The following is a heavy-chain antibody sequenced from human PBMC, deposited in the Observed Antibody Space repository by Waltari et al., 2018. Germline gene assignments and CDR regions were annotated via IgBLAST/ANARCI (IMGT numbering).Heavy chain of an antibody. CDR1: GGSFSGYY. V-gene: IGHV4-34*01. Sequence: QVQLRQWGAGLLKPSETLSLTCAVYGGSFSGYYWSWTRQPPGKGRGWNGEINHSGSTNHYPSLKSPVTISGDTSKNPFSLKLSSVTAADTAVYYFASFLGACSGCSCRDDYWGQGTLVTVSS. CDR3: ASFLGACSGCSCRDDY. D-gene: IGHD2-15*01. J-gene: IGHJ4*02. CDR2: INHSGST.